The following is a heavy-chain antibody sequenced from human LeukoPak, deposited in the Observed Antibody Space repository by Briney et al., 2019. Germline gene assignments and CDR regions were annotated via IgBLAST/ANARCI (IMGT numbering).Heavy chain of an antibody. CDR2: IITIFGTA. V-gene: IGHV1-69*13. J-gene: IGHJ4*02. CDR1: GGTFSSYA. D-gene: IGHD3-3*01. CDR3: ARGDYDFWSGSMDY. Sequence: SVKVSCKASGGTFSSYAISWVRQAPGQGLEWMGGIITIFGTANYAQKFQGRVTITADESTSTAYMELSSLRSEDMAVYYCARGDYDFWSGSMDYWGQGTLVTVSS.